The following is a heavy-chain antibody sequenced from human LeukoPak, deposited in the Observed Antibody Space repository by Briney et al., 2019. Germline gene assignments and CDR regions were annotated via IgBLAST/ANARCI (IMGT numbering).Heavy chain of an antibody. D-gene: IGHD6-19*01. V-gene: IGHV4-61*01. Sequence: SETLSLTCTVSDDSVSSSRYYWTWIRQPPGKGLEWIGYIYHGSATYNPSLESRVTLSMDTSKNQYPLKMTSVTAADTAVYYCAREGGRQWLVSGALDPWGQGTLVTVSS. CDR1: DDSVSSSRYY. CDR2: IYHGSA. CDR3: AREGGRQWLVSGALDP. J-gene: IGHJ5*02.